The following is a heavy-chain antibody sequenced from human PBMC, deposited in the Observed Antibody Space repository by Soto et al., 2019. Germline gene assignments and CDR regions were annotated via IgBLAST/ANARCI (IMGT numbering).Heavy chain of an antibody. CDR1: GGSISSYY. CDR3: ASSSWYVWFDP. CDR2: IYYSGST. J-gene: IGHJ5*02. D-gene: IGHD6-13*01. Sequence: PSETLSLTCTVSGGSISSYYWSWIRQPPGRGLEWIGYIYYSGSTNYNPSLKSRVTISVDTSKNQFSLKLSSVTAADTAVYYCASSSWYVWFDPWGQGTLVTVSS. V-gene: IGHV4-59*01.